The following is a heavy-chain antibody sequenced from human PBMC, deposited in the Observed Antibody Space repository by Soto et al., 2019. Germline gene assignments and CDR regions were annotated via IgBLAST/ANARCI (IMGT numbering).Heavy chain of an antibody. CDR2: ISPYNGNT. CDR3: ARDPYGDYVGGVFDY. J-gene: IGHJ4*02. D-gene: IGHD4-17*01. V-gene: IGHV1-18*04. Sequence: QVQLVQSGAEVKKPGASVKVSCKASGYTFINYGISWVRQAPGQGLEWMGWISPYNGNTNYVQKVQGRVTMTTDTSTRTAYMELRSLRSDDTAVYYCARDPYGDYVGGVFDYWGQGTLVTVSS. CDR1: GYTFINYG.